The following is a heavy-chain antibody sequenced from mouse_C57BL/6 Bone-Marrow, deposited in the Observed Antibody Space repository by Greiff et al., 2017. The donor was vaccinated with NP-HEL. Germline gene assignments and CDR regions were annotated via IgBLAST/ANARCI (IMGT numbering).Heavy chain of an antibody. D-gene: IGHD2-4*01. CDR3: ARLGDYDEGFAY. J-gene: IGHJ3*01. V-gene: IGHV1-55*01. CDR1: GYTFTSYW. CDR2: IYPGSGST. Sequence: QVQLQQPGAELVKPGASVKMSCKASGYTFTSYWITWVKQRPGQGLEWMGDIYPGSGSTNYNEKFKSKATLTVDTSSSTAYMQLSSLTSEDSAVDYCARLGDYDEGFAYWGQGTLVTVSA.